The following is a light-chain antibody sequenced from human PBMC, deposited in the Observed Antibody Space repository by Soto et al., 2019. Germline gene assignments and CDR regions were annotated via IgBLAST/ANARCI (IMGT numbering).Light chain of an antibody. CDR3: QHRMNWPLT. Sequence: IVLSKSPATLSLSPGERATLSCRASQSVSSYLLWYQQTPGQAPRLLIYDASNTATGIPARFSGSGSETDFTLTISRLEPEDFAVYYCQHRMNWPLTFGQGTRLEIK. CDR1: QSVSSY. CDR2: DAS. J-gene: IGKJ5*01. V-gene: IGKV3-11*01.